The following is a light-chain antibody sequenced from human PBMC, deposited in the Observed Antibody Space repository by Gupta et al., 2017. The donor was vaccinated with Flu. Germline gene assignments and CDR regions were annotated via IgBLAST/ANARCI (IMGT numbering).Light chain of an antibody. CDR3: CSYSGSDNFYV. V-gene: IGLV2-11*01. J-gene: IGLJ1*01. CDR1: SSDVGGYNY. CDR2: DVS. Sequence: SALTQPRSVSGSPGQSVTISCTGTSSDVGGYNYVSWYQQHPVKAPKLMIYDVSKRRSECPDRFSGSKSGTTASLTITGLQAEDEADYYCCSYSGSDNFYVFGTGTKLTVL.